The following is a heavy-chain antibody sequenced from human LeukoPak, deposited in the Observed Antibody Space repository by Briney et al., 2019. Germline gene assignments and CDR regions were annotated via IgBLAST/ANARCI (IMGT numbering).Heavy chain of an antibody. CDR2: ISLSSSNVI. J-gene: IGHJ3*02. CDR3: ARRDDFDI. CDR1: GFSFNTYH. V-gene: IGHV3-48*04. Sequence: GSLRLSCVASGFSFNTYHMNWVRQAPGKGLEWVSFISLSSSNVIYYADSVKGRFTISRDDARNSLYLQMNSLRVEDTAMYYCARRDDFDIWGQGTLVTVSS.